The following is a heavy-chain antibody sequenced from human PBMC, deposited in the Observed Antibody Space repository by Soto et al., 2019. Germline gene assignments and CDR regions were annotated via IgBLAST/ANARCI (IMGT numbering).Heavy chain of an antibody. Sequence: PGESLKISCQVSGYSFSTYWIGWVRQMSGKGLEWMGIIHPGDSETRYSRSFQGRVTISADRSINTAYLQWSSLKASDTAMYYCARQGGPDTTRIIDYWGQGTLVTVSS. CDR2: IHPGDSET. D-gene: IGHD1-26*01. CDR3: ARQGGPDTTRIIDY. V-gene: IGHV5-51*01. CDR1: GYSFSTYW. J-gene: IGHJ4*02.